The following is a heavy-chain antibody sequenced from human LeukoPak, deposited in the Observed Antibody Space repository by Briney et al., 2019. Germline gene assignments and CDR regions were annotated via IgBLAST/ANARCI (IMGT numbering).Heavy chain of an antibody. CDR1: GFTFSGYW. V-gene: IGHV3-21*01. D-gene: IGHD1-20*01. J-gene: IGHJ4*02. CDR2: ISTSSTYI. CDR3: ARDPPFIIGTTFFDY. Sequence: GGSLRLSCAASGFTFSGYWMSWVRQAPGKGLEWVSSISTSSTYIYYADSVKGRFTISRDNAKNSLYLQMNSLRAEDTAVYYCARDPPFIIGTTFFDYWGQGTLVTVSS.